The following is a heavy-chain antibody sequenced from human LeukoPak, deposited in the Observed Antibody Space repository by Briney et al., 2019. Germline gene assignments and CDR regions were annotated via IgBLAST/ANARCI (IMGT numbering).Heavy chain of an antibody. J-gene: IGHJ4*02. CDR2: INPNSGGT. D-gene: IGHD3-16*02. V-gene: IGHV1-2*06. CDR3: ARDKYYDYVWGSYRPDY. CDR1: GYTFTGYY. Sequence: GASVKVSCKASGYTFTGYYMHWVRQAPGQGLEWMGRINPNSGGTNYAQKFQGRVTMTRDTSISTAYMELSRLRYDDTAVCYCARDKYYDYVWGSYRPDYWGQGTLVTVSS.